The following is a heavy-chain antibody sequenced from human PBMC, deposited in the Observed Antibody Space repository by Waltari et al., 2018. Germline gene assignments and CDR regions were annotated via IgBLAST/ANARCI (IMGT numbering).Heavy chain of an antibody. CDR3: TTSSYCGTTTCYQYYGMDV. CDR2: IIPVFGTA. D-gene: IGHD2-2*01. Sequence: QVQLVQSGAEVKKPGASVKVSCKVSGYTLTELSMHWVRQAPGKGLEWMGGIIPVFGTANYAQKFQDRLAITADESTSTAYMELSSLRSEDTAAYYCTTSSYCGTTTCYQYYGMDVWGQGTTVTVSS. CDR1: GYTLTELS. J-gene: IGHJ6*02. V-gene: IGHV1-24*01.